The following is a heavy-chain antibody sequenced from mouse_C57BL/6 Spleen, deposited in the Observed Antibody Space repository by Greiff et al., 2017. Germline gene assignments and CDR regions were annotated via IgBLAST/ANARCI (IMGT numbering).Heavy chain of an antibody. J-gene: IGHJ4*01. D-gene: IGHD2-1*01. CDR1: GYTFTSYW. CDR3: ARRQLPYAMDY. V-gene: IGHV1-53*01. CDR2: INPSNGGT. Sequence: QVQLQQPGTELVKPGASVKLSCKASGYTFTSYWMPWVKQRPGQGLEWIGNINPSNGGTNYNEKFKGKSTLTVDKSSSTAYLQLSSLKSEDSAVYYCARRQLPYAMDYWGQGTSVTVSA.